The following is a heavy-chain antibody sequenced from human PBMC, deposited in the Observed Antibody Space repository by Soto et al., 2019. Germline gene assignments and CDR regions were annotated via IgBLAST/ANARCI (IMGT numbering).Heavy chain of an antibody. Sequence: EVQLVESGGGLVQPGRSLRLSCAASGFTFDDYAMHWVRQPPGKGLEWVSGISWNSGSIGYADSVKGRFTISRDNAKNSLYLQMNSLRAEDTALYYCAKDGPGSRRPDYYYYYYMDVWGKGTTVTVSS. CDR2: ISWNSGSI. D-gene: IGHD3-10*01. V-gene: IGHV3-9*01. CDR1: GFTFDDYA. CDR3: AKDGPGSRRPDYYYYYYMDV. J-gene: IGHJ6*03.